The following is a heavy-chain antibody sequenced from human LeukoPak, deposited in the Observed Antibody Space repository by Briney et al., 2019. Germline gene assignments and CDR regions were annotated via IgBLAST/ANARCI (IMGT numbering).Heavy chain of an antibody. V-gene: IGHV3-7*01. J-gene: IGHJ4*02. Sequence: GGSLRLSCAASGFTFSSYWMSWVRQAPGKGLEWVANIKQDGSEKYYVDSVKGRFTISRDNAKNSLYLQMNSLRAEDTAVYYCAREGELLWFGELLTRGAKDYWGQGTLVTVSS. CDR2: IKQDGSEK. CDR1: GFTFSSYW. D-gene: IGHD3-10*01. CDR3: AREGELLWFGELLTRGAKDY.